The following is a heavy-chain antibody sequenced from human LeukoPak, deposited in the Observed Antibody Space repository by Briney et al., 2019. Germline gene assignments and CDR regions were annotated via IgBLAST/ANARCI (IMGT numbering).Heavy chain of an antibody. CDR2: ISGSDGST. D-gene: IGHD2/OR15-2a*01. J-gene: IGHJ3*02. V-gene: IGHV3-23*01. Sequence: GGSLRLSCAASGFTFSSYAMSWVRQAPGKGLEWVSAISGSDGSTYYADSVKGRFTISRDNSKNTLYLQMNSLRAEDTAVYYCAKDLSMAPEAFDIWGQGTMVTVSS. CDR1: GFTFSSYA. CDR3: AKDLSMAPEAFDI.